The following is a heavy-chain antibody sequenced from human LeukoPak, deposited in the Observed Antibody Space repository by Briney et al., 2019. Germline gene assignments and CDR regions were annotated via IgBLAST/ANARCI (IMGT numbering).Heavy chain of an antibody. Sequence: ASVKVSCKASGYTFTSYDINWVRQATGQGLEWMGWMNPNSGNTGYAQKFQGRVTMTRNTSISKAYMELSSLRSEDTAVYYCARAPSRKSRYCSGGSCLTARYYFDYWGQGTLVTVSS. D-gene: IGHD2-15*01. CDR1: GYTFTSYD. CDR2: MNPNSGNT. V-gene: IGHV1-8*01. CDR3: ARAPSRKSRYCSGGSCLTARYYFDY. J-gene: IGHJ4*02.